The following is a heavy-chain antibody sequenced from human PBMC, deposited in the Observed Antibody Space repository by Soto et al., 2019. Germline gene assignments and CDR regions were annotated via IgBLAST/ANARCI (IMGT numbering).Heavy chain of an antibody. CDR1: GDASIFTLYY. V-gene: IGHV4-39*01. J-gene: IGHJ5*02. D-gene: IGHD1-26*01. CDR3: ARTRGSYNWFDP. CDR2: IYYTGST. Sequence: QLQLQESGPGLVKPSETLSLTCTISGDASIFTLYYWAWIRRPPGKGLEWIGNIYYTGSTDYNPSLKSRVTISLDSYRNQFSLNLKYVTAADTAVYYCARTRGSYNWFDPWGHGTLVTVSS.